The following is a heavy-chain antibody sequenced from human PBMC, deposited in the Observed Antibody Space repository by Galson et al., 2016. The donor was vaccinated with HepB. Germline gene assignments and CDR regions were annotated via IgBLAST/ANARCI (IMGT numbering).Heavy chain of an antibody. V-gene: IGHV3-7*01. Sequence: SLRLSCAASGFTFSRNSMSWVRQAPGKGLEWVANIEQDGSEKSYVDSVKGRFTISRDNAKNSLYLQMNSLRVEDTAVYYWARVGSARSGNIYWDYFDYWGQGTLVTVSS. CDR1: GFTFSRNS. CDR3: ARVGSARSGNIYWDYFDY. D-gene: IGHD3-3*01. J-gene: IGHJ4*02. CDR2: IEQDGSEK.